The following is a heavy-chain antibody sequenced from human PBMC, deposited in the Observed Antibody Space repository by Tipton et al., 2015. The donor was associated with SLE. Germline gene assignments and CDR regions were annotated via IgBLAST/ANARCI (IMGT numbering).Heavy chain of an antibody. D-gene: IGHD3-3*01. J-gene: IGHJ6*03. CDR2: NYTSGST. V-gene: IGHV4-61*02. Sequence: TLSLTCTVSSGSISSGSYYWSWIRQPAGKGLEWIGRNYTSGSTNYNPSLKSRVTISVDTSKNQFSLKLSSVTAADTAVYYCARVLGVVKSYYMDVWGKETTVTVSS. CDR3: ARVLGVVKSYYMDV. CDR1: SGSISSGSYY.